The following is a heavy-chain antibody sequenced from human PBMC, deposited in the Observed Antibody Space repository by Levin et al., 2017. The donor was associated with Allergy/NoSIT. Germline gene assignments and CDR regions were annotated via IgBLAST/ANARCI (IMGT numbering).Heavy chain of an antibody. CDR2: ISNSGTNT. CDR1: GFTFSSFA. D-gene: IGHD5-12*01. CDR3: ARGRQPSDYRGYSD. J-gene: IGHJ4*02. V-gene: IGHV3-23*01. Sequence: PGGSLRLSCAASGFTFSSFAMSWVRLAPGKGLQFVSFISNSGTNTDYVDSVRGRFTISRDNSKNMLSLQMNSLRAEDTAVYYCARGRQPSDYRGYSDWGQGTLVTVSS.